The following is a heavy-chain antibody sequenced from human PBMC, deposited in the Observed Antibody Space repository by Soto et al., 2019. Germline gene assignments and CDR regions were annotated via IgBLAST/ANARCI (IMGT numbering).Heavy chain of an antibody. D-gene: IGHD2-21*02. CDR2: IYYSGST. J-gene: IGHJ5*02. V-gene: IGHV4-31*03. Sequence: QVQLQESGPGLVKPSQTLSLTCTVSGGSISSGGYYWSWIRQHPGKGLEWIGYIYYSGSTYYNPPPTSXXXIXLATSKIQFSLMLSSVTAADTAVYYCARSSPVVTAPWGQGTLVTVSS. CDR1: GGSISSGGYY. CDR3: ARSSPVVTAP.